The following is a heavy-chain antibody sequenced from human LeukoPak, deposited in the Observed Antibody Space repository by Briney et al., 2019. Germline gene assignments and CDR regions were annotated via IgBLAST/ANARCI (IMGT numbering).Heavy chain of an antibody. CDR1: GGSISSSNW. Sequence: SGTLSLTCAVSGGSISSSNWWSWVRQPPGKGREWIGEIYHSGSTNYNPSLKSRVTISVDKSKNQFSLKLSSVTAADTAVYYFPRIAIVKLRGFIVRNSYYYMDVWGKGTTVTISS. D-gene: IGHD3-10*01. CDR3: PRIAIVKLRGFIVRNSYYYMDV. CDR2: IYHSGST. J-gene: IGHJ6*03. V-gene: IGHV4-4*02.